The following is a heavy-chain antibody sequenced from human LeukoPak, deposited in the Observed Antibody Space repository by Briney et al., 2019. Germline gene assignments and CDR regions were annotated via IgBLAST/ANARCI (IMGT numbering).Heavy chain of an antibody. CDR1: GGSISGYY. D-gene: IGHD1-26*01. CDR2: IYYTGST. J-gene: IGHJ4*02. Sequence: PSETLSLTCTVSGGSISGYYWSWIRQPPGKGLEWIGYIYYTGSTNYNPSLKSRVTISVDTSKNQFSLKLSSVTAADTAVYYCARGNSGSYYGFDYWGQGTLVTVSS. V-gene: IGHV4-59*01. CDR3: ARGNSGSYYGFDY.